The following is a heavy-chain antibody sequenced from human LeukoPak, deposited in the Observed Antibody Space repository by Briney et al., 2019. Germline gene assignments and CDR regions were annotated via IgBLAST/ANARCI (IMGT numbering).Heavy chain of an antibody. CDR2: IDTNTGGT. D-gene: IGHD2-15*01. CDR1: GYTFTAYY. CDR3: ASEAFCAGGSCYLQRVAS. Sequence: GASVKASCKASGYTFTAYYMHWVRQAPGQGLEWMGWIDTNTGGTKYAQKFQGRVTITRDTSIGTAFMELSSLISDDTAVYYCASEAFCAGGSCYLQRVASWGPGTLVTVSS. J-gene: IGHJ4*02. V-gene: IGHV1-2*02.